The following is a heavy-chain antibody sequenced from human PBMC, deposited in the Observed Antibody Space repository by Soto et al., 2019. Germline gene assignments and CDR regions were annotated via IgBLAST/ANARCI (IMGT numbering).Heavy chain of an antibody. CDR3: AREVRTSGWFRRLDS. Sequence: GGSLRLSCAVPGFTFNDYYMSWIRQAPGKGLEWISYISGGGSTTYHADSVRGRFTSSRDNAKNSLFLQMNSLRAEETAVYYCAREVRTSGWFRRLDSWGQGILVTASS. CDR2: ISGGGSTT. D-gene: IGHD6-19*01. CDR1: GFTFNDYY. J-gene: IGHJ4*02. V-gene: IGHV3-11*01.